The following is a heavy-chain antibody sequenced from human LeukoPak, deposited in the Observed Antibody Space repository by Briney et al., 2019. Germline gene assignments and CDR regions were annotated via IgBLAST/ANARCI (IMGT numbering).Heavy chain of an antibody. J-gene: IGHJ4*02. CDR3: AKDRSGWSSFDY. V-gene: IGHV3-23*01. CDR1: GFTFSTYA. D-gene: IGHD6-19*01. CDR2: ISGSGGN. Sequence: GGSLRLSCAASGFTFSTYAMNWVRQAPGKGLEWVSAISGSGGNYYADSVKGRFTIPRDNSKNTLYLQMNSLRAEDTAVYYCAKDRSGWSSFDYWGQGTLVTVSS.